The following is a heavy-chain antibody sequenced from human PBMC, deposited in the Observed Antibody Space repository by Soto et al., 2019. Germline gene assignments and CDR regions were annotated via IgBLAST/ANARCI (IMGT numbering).Heavy chain of an antibody. J-gene: IGHJ4*02. D-gene: IGHD5-18*01. Sequence: SETLSLTCTVSGGSISSYYWSWIRQPPGKGLEWIGYIYYIGSTNYNPSLKSRVTISVDTSKNQLSLKLSSVTAADTAVYYCARRYGYSFAYWGQGTLVTGSS. CDR1: GGSISSYY. CDR2: IYYIGST. CDR3: ARRYGYSFAY. V-gene: IGHV4-59*08.